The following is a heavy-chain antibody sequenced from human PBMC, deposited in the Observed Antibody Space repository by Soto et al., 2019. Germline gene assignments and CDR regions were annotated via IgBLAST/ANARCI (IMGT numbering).Heavy chain of an antibody. CDR2: IKQDGSEK. V-gene: IGHV3-7*03. CDR1: GFTFSNYW. Sequence: GGSLRLSCAASGFTFSNYWMSWVRQAPGKGPEWLANIKQDGSEKYYMDSVMGRFTISRDDFRNTLYLQMNSLRTEDTAIYYCAKLRDFVVLPAGILDYWGPGTLVTVSS. J-gene: IGHJ4*02. CDR3: AKLRDFVVLPAGILDY. D-gene: IGHD2-8*01.